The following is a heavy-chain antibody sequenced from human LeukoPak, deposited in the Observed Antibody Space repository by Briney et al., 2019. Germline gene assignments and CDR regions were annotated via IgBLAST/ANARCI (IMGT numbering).Heavy chain of an antibody. Sequence: GGSLRLSCATSGFTFSSYAMSWVRQAPGKGLEWVSGISGNGGSTYYADSVKGRFTISRDNSKNTLFLQMNSLKTEDTALYYCATDLLSPWEPRWGQGALVTVSS. V-gene: IGHV3-23*01. CDR1: GFTFSSYA. CDR3: ATDLLSPWEPR. J-gene: IGHJ1*01. CDR2: ISGNGGST. D-gene: IGHD1-26*01.